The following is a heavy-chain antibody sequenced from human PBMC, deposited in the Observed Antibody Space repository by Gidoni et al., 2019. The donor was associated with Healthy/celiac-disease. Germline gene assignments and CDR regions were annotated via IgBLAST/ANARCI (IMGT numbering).Heavy chain of an antibody. CDR3: ARDFFMWELPDSNWFDP. CDR2: IYTSGST. V-gene: IGHV4-4*07. Sequence: QVQLQESGPGLVKPSETLSLTCTASGGSISSYYWSWIRKPAGKGLGWIGRIYTSGSTHYNPSLKSRVTMSVDTSKNQFSLKLSSVTAADTAVYYCARDFFMWELPDSNWFDPWGQGTLVTVSS. D-gene: IGHD1-26*01. J-gene: IGHJ5*02. CDR1: GGSISSYY.